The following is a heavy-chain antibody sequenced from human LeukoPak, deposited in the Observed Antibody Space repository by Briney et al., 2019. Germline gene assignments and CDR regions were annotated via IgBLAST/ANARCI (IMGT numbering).Heavy chain of an antibody. Sequence: GGSLRLSCAASGFTFSSYGMHWVRQAPGKGLEWVAVIWSDGSNKYYADSVKGRFTISRDNSKNTLYLQMNSLRAEDTAVYYCARDHGDYRFDPWGQGTLGTVSS. D-gene: IGHD4-17*01. V-gene: IGHV3-33*01. CDR1: GFTFSSYG. CDR2: IWSDGSNK. CDR3: ARDHGDYRFDP. J-gene: IGHJ5*02.